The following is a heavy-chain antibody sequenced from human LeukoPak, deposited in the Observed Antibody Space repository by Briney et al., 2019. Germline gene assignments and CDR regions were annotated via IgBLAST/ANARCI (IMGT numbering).Heavy chain of an antibody. CDR3: ARRVQQLGYFDY. J-gene: IGHJ4*02. V-gene: IGHV4-39*01. D-gene: IGHD6-13*01. CDR2: IYYSGST. CDR1: GGSISSSSNY. Sequence: PSGTLSLTCTVSGGSISSSSNYWGWIRQPPGKGLEWIGTIYYSGSTYYNPSLKSRVTLSVDTSKNQFSLKLSSVTAADTAVYYCARRVQQLGYFDYWGQGTLVTVSS.